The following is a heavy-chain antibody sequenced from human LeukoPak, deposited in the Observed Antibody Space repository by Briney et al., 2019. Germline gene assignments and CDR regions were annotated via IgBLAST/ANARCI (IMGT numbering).Heavy chain of an antibody. CDR3: ARNRRSSPNWFDP. Sequence: GGSLRLSCAASGFTVSNNYMSWVRQAPGKGLEWVSAISGSGGSTYYADSVKGRFTISRDNSKNTLYLQMNSLRAEDTAVYYCARNRRSSPNWFDPWGQGTLVTVSS. CDR2: ISGSGGST. V-gene: IGHV3-23*01. J-gene: IGHJ5*02. CDR1: GFTVSNNY. D-gene: IGHD6-13*01.